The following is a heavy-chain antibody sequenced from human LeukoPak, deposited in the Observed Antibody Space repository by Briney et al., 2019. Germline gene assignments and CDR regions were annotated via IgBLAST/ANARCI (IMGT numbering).Heavy chain of an antibody. Sequence: SVKVSCKASGGTFSSYAISWVRQAPGQGLEWMGGIIPIFGTANYAQKFQGRVTITADESTSTAYMELSSLRSEDTAVYYCAMSYYYGSGSYYMAAEYWGQGTLVTVSS. D-gene: IGHD3-10*01. CDR2: IIPIFGTA. V-gene: IGHV1-69*01. CDR3: AMSYYYGSGSYYMAAEY. CDR1: GGTFSSYA. J-gene: IGHJ4*02.